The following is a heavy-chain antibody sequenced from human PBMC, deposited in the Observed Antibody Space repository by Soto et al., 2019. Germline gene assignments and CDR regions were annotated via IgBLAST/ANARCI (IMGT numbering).Heavy chain of an antibody. J-gene: IGHJ5*02. CDR3: AREGQLASNWFDP. CDR2: IYYSGST. CDR1: GGSISSSSYY. D-gene: IGHD6-6*01. V-gene: IGHV4-39*02. Sequence: SETLSLTCTVSGGSISSSSYYWGWIRQPPGKGLEWIGSIYYSGSTYYNPSLKSRVTISVDTSKNQFSLKLSSVTAADTAVYYCAREGQLASNWFDPWGQGTLVTVSS.